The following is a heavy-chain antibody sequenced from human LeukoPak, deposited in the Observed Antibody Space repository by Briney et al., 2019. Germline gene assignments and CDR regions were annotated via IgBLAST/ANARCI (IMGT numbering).Heavy chain of an antibody. V-gene: IGHV3-7*01. Sequence: GGFLRLSCVASGFTFSISWVTWVRQAPGKGLEWVANIDKHGSGKYYIDSVKGRFAISRDYASNSVFLQMSSLRAKDTSAYYCARDGGWGYYDLWGQGTPVTVSS. CDR1: GFTFSISW. CDR3: ARDGGWGYYDL. D-gene: IGHD3-16*01. J-gene: IGHJ4*02. CDR2: IDKHGSGK.